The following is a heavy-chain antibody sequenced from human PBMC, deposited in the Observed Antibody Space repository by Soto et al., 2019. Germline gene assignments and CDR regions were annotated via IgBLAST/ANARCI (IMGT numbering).Heavy chain of an antibody. D-gene: IGHD3-10*01. V-gene: IGHV4-34*01. CDR1: GGSFSGYY. CDR3: ASLSSTMVPYPGGYYFDY. Sequence: QVQLQQWGAGLLKPSETLSLTCAVYGGSFSGYYWSWIRQPPGKGLEWIGEINHSGSTNYNPSLKSRVTISVDTSKNQFSLKLSSVTAADTAVYYCASLSSTMVPYPGGYYFDYWGQGTLVTVSS. CDR2: INHSGST. J-gene: IGHJ4*02.